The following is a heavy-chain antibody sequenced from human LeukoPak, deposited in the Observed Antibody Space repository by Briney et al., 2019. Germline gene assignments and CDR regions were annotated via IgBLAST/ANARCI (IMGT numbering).Heavy chain of an antibody. V-gene: IGHV4-39*01. CDR2: IYYSGST. J-gene: IGHJ4*02. CDR3: ARRSGRITVVRGAFDY. CDR1: GGSISSSSYY. Sequence: SETLSLTCTVSGGSISSSSYYWGWIRQPPGKGLEWIGSIYYSGSTYYNPSLKSRVTISVDTSKNQFSLKLSSVTAADTAVYYCARRSGRITVVRGAFDYWGQGTLVTVSS. D-gene: IGHD3-10*01.